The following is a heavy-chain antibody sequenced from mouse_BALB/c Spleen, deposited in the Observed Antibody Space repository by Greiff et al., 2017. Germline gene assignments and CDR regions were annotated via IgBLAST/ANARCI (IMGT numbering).Heavy chain of an antibody. J-gene: IGHJ3*01. Sequence: VQLQQSGAELAKPGASVKMSCKASGYTFTSYWMHWVKQRPGQGLEWIGYINPSTGYTEYNQKFKDKATLTADKSSSTAYMQLSSLTSEDSAVYYCARDYYGSSWFAYWGQGTLVTVSA. CDR1: GYTFTSYW. CDR2: INPSTGYT. V-gene: IGHV1-7*01. D-gene: IGHD1-1*01. CDR3: ARDYYGSSWFAY.